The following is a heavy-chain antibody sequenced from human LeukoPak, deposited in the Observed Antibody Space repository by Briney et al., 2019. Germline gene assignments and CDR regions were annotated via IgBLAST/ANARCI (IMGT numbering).Heavy chain of an antibody. V-gene: IGHV3-9*01. CDR2: VNWNSATI. CDR1: GFSFDEHA. CDR3: AKDISSGVGDYLDYFDH. D-gene: IGHD4-17*01. J-gene: IGHJ4*02. Sequence: GGSLRLSCAASGFSFDEHAMHWVRQAPGKGLEWVAGVNWNSATIDYAGSVKGRFTISRDNAKNSLYLQMSSLRAEDTALYYCAKDISSGVGDYLDYFDHWGQGTLVTVSS.